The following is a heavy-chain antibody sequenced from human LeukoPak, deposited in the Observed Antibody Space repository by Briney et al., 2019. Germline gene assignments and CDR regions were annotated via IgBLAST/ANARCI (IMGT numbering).Heavy chain of an antibody. V-gene: IGHV4-4*07. CDR3: TRGVAPARGDWFDT. CDR2: IYTSGST. J-gene: IGHJ5*02. D-gene: IGHD2-2*01. CDR1: GGSISSYY. Sequence: PSETLSLTCTVSGGSISSYYWSWIRQPAGKGLEWIGRIYTSGSTNYNPSLKSRVTISVDKSKNQFSLKLSSVTAADTAVHYCTRGVAPARGDWFDTWGQGTLVTVSS.